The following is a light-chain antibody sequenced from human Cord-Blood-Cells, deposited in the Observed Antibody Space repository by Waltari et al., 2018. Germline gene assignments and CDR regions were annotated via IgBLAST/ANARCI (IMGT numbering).Light chain of an antibody. Sequence: DIEKSQSLSSLSASVGDRVTITCQASQVISDYLSWYQQKPRKAPKRLKYDASNVETGVPSRFSGRRSGTDFTFTISSLQPQDIATDYCQQYDNLPVTFSQGKRLEIK. CDR1: QVISDY. CDR2: DAS. J-gene: IGKJ5*01. V-gene: IGKV1-33*01. CDR3: QQYDNLPVT.